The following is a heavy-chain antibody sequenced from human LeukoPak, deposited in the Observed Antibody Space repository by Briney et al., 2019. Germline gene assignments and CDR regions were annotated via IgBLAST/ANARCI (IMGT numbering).Heavy chain of an antibody. CDR3: ARKGGYGVTEYYMDV. D-gene: IGHD5-12*01. J-gene: IGHJ6*03. Sequence: GGTLRLSCAASGFTFSSYAMSWVRQAPGKGLEWVSAISGSGGSTCYADSVKGRFTISRDNAKNSLYLQMNSLRAEDTAVYYCARKGGYGVTEYYMDVWGKGTTVTVSS. CDR2: ISGSGGST. V-gene: IGHV3-23*01. CDR1: GFTFSSYA.